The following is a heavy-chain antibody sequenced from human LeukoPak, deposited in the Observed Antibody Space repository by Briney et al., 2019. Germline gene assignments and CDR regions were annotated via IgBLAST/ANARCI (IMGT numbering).Heavy chain of an antibody. Sequence: PSETLSLTCAVYGGSFSGYYWSWIRQPPGKGLEWIGEINHSGSTNYNPSLKSRVTISVDTSKNQFSLKLSSVTAADTAVYYCARVTYGGNSASPTVDYWGQGTLVTVSS. CDR3: ARVTYGGNSASPTVDY. CDR2: INHSGST. CDR1: GGSFSGYY. V-gene: IGHV4-34*01. J-gene: IGHJ4*02. D-gene: IGHD4-23*01.